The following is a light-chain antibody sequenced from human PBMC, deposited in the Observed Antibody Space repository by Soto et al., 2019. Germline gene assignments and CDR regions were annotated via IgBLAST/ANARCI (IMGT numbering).Light chain of an antibody. CDR1: QSIGNY. CDR2: GTS. CDR3: QQSYSAPRT. V-gene: IGKV1-39*01. Sequence: DIQMTQSPSSLPASVGDRISITCRASQSIGNYLSWYQQKPGKAPKLLIYGTSNLQSGVPSRFSGSGSETGFTLTISCLQREDFATYYCQQSYSAPRTFGQGTKVDI. J-gene: IGKJ2*01.